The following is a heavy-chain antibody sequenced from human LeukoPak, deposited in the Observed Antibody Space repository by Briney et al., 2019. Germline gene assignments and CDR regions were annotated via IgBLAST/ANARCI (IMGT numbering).Heavy chain of an antibody. D-gene: IGHD5-18*01. J-gene: IGHJ4*02. CDR2: ISSSSSYI. Sequence: PGGSLRLSCAASGFTFSSYTMNWVRQAPGKGLEWVSSISSSSSYIYYADSVKGRFTISRDNAKNSLYLQMNTLRAEDTAVYYCARDLDMDTTYFDFWGQGTLVTVSS. V-gene: IGHV3-21*01. CDR1: GFTFSSYT. CDR3: ARDLDMDTTYFDF.